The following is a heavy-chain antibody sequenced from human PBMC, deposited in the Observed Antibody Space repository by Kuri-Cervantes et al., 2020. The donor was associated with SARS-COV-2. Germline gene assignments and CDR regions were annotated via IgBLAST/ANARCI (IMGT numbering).Heavy chain of an antibody. J-gene: IGHJ4*02. CDR2: ISAYNGNT. D-gene: IGHD5-18*01. Sequence: ASVKVSCKASGYTFTSYGISWVRQAPGQGLEWMGWISAYNGNTNYAQKLQGRVTMTTDTSTSTAYMELRSLRSDDTAVYYCARGKRRGYSYGFFDYWGQGTLVTVSS. CDR1: GYTFTSYG. CDR3: ARGKRRGYSYGFFDY. V-gene: IGHV1-18*01.